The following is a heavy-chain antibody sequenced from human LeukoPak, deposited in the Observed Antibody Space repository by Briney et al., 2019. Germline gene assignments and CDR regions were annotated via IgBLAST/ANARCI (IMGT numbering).Heavy chain of an antibody. CDR2: IYYSGST. Sequence: SETLAFTCTIPGGSISSGGYYWSWIRQHPGKCLEWMGYIYYSGSTYYNPSLKSRVTISVDTSKNQFSLKLSSVTAADTAVYYCARGRQRDDAFDIWGQGTMVTVSS. CDR1: GGSISSGGYY. CDR3: ARGRQRDDAFDI. J-gene: IGHJ3*02. D-gene: IGHD2-2*01. V-gene: IGHV4-31*03.